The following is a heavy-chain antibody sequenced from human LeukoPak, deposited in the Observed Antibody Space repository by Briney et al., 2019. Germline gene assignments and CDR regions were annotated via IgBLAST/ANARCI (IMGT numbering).Heavy chain of an antibody. Sequence: PSETLSLPCAVYGGSFSGYYWSWIRQPPGKGLEWIGEINHSGSTNYNPSLKSRVTISVDTSKNQFSLKLSSVTAADTAVYYCARGRSGSYYPFDYWGQGTLVTVSS. CDR2: INHSGST. V-gene: IGHV4-34*01. J-gene: IGHJ4*02. CDR1: GGSFSGYY. D-gene: IGHD1-26*01. CDR3: ARGRSGSYYPFDY.